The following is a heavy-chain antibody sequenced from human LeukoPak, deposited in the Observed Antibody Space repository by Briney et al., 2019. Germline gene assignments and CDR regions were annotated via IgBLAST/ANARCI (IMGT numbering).Heavy chain of an antibody. CDR2: ISSSGSTI. Sequence: GGSLRLSCAASGFTFRSYEMNWVRQAPGKGLEWVSYISSSGSTIYYADSVKGRFTISRDNAKNSLYLRMNSLRAEDTAVYYCARVGSGWYGKGYMDVWGKGTTVTISS. CDR1: GFTFRSYE. CDR3: ARVGSGWYGKGYMDV. D-gene: IGHD6-19*01. V-gene: IGHV3-48*03. J-gene: IGHJ6*03.